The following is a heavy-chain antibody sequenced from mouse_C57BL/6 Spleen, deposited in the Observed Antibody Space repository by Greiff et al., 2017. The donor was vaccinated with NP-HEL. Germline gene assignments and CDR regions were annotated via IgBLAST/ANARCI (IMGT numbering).Heavy chain of an antibody. CDR3: AALVLLRFAY. CDR2: ISYDGSN. J-gene: IGHJ3*01. CDR1: GYSITSGYY. Sequence: EVQLQESGPGLVKPSQSLSLTCSVTGYSITSGYYWNWIRQFPGNKLEWMGYISYDGSNNYNPTLKNRISITRDTSKNQFFLKLNSLTTEDTATYYCAALVLLRFAYLGQGTLVTVSA. D-gene: IGHD1-1*01. V-gene: IGHV3-6*01.